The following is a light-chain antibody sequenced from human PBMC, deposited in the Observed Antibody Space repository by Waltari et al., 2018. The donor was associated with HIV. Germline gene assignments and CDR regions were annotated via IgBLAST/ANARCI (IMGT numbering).Light chain of an antibody. V-gene: IGLV1-47*01. Sequence: QSVLTQPPSASGTPGQRVTISCSGTSSNIGRNFVYWFQQHPRMAPKFLCDRSGDRPSGVPARFSASKSGTSASLAISGLRSEDEADYYCAAWDDSLSGYVFGSGTEVTVL. CDR1: SSNIGRNF. CDR2: RSG. J-gene: IGLJ1*01. CDR3: AAWDDSLSGYV.